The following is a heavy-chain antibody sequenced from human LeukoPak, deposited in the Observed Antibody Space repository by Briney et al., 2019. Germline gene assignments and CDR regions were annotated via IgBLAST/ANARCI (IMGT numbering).Heavy chain of an antibody. D-gene: IGHD6-19*01. Sequence: GGSLRLSCAASGFTFSSYEMNWVRQAPGKGLEWVSYISSSGSTIYYADSVKGRFTISRDNAKNSLYLQMNSLRAEDTAVYYCARDALRSSGWYYLIKHYYYGMDVWGQGTTVTVSS. CDR2: ISSSGSTI. J-gene: IGHJ6*02. V-gene: IGHV3-48*03. CDR1: GFTFSSYE. CDR3: ARDALRSSGWYYLIKHYYYGMDV.